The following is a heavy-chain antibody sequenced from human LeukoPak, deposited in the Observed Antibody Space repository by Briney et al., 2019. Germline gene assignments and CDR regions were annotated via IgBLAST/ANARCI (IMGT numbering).Heavy chain of an antibody. CDR3: ANTAGYKVY. V-gene: IGHV3-48*01. CDR1: GFTFSSYG. J-gene: IGHJ4*02. D-gene: IGHD1-14*01. CDR2: ISSSSSTI. Sequence: PGGSLRLSCAASGFTFSSYGMHWVRQAPGKGLEWVSYISSSSSTIYYADSVKGRFTISRDNAENSLYLQMNSLRAEDTAVYYCANTAGYKVYWGQGTLVTVSS.